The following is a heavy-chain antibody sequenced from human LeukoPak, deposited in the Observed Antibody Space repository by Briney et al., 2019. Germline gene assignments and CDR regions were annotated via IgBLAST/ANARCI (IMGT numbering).Heavy chain of an antibody. Sequence: PGGSLRLSCAASGFTFDDYAMHWVRQAPGKGLEWVSGISWNSGSISYAHSVKGRFTISRDNAKNSLYMQMNSLRAEDTALYYCAKDNRQYSSGSQFDYWGQGTLVTVST. J-gene: IGHJ4*02. V-gene: IGHV3-9*01. D-gene: IGHD6-19*01. CDR2: ISWNSGSI. CDR3: AKDNRQYSSGSQFDY. CDR1: GFTFDDYA.